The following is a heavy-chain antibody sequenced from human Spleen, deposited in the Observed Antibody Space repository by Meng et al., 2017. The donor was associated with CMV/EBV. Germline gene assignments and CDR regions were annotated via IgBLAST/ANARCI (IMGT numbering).Heavy chain of an antibody. CDR3: AKGGSSSWEIDY. CDR1: GFTFSSYA. J-gene: IGHJ4*02. V-gene: IGHV3-23*01. CDR2: ISGSGGST. Sequence: GESLKISCAASGFTFSSYAMSWVRQAPGKGLEWVSAISGSGGSTYYADSVKGRFTISRDNSKNTLYLQMNSLRAEDTAVYYCAKGGSSSWEIDYWGQGTLVIVSS. D-gene: IGHD6-13*01.